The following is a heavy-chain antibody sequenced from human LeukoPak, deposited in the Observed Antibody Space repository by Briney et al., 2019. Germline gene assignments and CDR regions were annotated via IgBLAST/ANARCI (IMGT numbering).Heavy chain of an antibody. V-gene: IGHV4-34*01. CDR3: ARLGPNYDFWSGYYSYFEY. Sequence: PSETLSLTCAVYGGSFSGYYWSWIRQPPGKGLEWIGEINHSGSTNYNPSLKSRVTISVDTSKNQFSLKLSSVTAADTAVYYCARLGPNYDFWSGYYSYFEYWGQGTLVTVSS. CDR2: INHSGST. D-gene: IGHD3-3*01. CDR1: GGSFSGYY. J-gene: IGHJ4*02.